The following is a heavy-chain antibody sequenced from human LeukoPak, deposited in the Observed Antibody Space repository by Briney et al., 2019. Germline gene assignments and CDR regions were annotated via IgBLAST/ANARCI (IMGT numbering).Heavy chain of an antibody. J-gene: IGHJ4*02. V-gene: IGHV3-23*01. CDR2: INKNGAEM. D-gene: IGHD1-26*01. Sequence: GGSLRLFCVASGFIFRDYAMGWVRQATGKGLEWVATINKNGAEMFYADSVKGRFTISRDNSKNTLNMHLRSLRADDTAVYYCAKHDGWELHDYCFDYWGQGTLVTASS. CDR3: AKHDGWELHDYCFDY. CDR1: GFIFRDYA.